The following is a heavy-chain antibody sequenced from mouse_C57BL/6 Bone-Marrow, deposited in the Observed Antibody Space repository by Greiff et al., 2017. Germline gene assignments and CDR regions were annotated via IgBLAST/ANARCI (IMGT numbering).Heavy chain of an antibody. J-gene: IGHJ2*01. CDR3: ARRGNWDDYFDY. CDR1: GYTFTSYW. Sequence: QVHVKQPGAELVKPGASVKLSCKASGYTFTSYWMHWVKQRPGQGLEWIGMIHPNSGSTNYNEKFKSKATLTVDKSSSTAYMQLSSLTSEDSAVYYCARRGNWDDYFDYWGQGTTLTVSS. CDR2: IHPNSGST. D-gene: IGHD4-1*01. V-gene: IGHV1-64*01.